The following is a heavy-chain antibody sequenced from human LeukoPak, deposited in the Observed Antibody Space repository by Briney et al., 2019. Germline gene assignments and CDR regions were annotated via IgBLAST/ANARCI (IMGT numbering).Heavy chain of an antibody. CDR1: GFIFSYAW. J-gene: IGHJ4*02. V-gene: IGHV3-15*01. Sequence: GSLRLSGAGSGFIFSYAWMSWARQAPGKGLEWVGRIKRQIDGGTTDYGAPVKGRFTISRDDSENTLYLQMNSLQTEDTAVYYSTTRQGKTGDDYWGQGTLVTVSS. CDR2: IKRQIDGGTT. CDR3: TTRQGKTGDDY.